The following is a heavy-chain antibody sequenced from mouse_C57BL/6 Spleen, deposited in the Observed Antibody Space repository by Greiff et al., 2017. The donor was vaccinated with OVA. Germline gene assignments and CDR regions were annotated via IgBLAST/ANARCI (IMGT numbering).Heavy chain of an antibody. Sequence: VQGVESGPELVKPGASVKISCKASGYSFTSYYIHWVKQRPGQGLEWIGWIYPGSGNTKYNEKFKGKATLTADTSSSTAYMQLSSLTSEDSAVYYCAKGGIGNYDFDYWGQGTTLTVSS. CDR1: GYSFTSYY. CDR2: IYPGSGNT. V-gene: IGHV1-66*01. D-gene: IGHD2-1*01. J-gene: IGHJ2*01. CDR3: AKGGIGNYDFDY.